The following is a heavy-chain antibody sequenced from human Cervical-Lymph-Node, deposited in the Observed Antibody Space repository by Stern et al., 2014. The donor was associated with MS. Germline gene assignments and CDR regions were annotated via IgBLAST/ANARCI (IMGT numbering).Heavy chain of an antibody. CDR2: IDWYDDK. D-gene: IGHD3-22*01. Sequence: QITLKESGPALVKPTQTLTLTCTFSGFSLSTSGMRVSWIRQPPGKALEWLARIDWYDDKFYSTSLKTRLTISKDTAKNQVVLTMTNMDPVDTATYYCARMGDSSGYGFDYWGQGTLVTVSS. V-gene: IGHV2-70*04. CDR3: ARMGDSSGYGFDY. J-gene: IGHJ4*02. CDR1: GFSLSTSGMR.